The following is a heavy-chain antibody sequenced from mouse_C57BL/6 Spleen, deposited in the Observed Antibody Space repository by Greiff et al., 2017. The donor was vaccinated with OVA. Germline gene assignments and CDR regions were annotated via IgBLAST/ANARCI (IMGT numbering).Heavy chain of an antibody. CDR1: GYTFTSYW. Sequence: VQLQQSGTVLARPGASVKMSCKTSGYTFTSYWMHWVKQRPGQGLEWIGAIYPGNSDTSYNQKFKGKAKLTAVTSASTAYMELSSLTNEDASVYYCTYYDSSAWFAYWGQGTLVTVSA. D-gene: IGHD2-4*01. J-gene: IGHJ3*01. V-gene: IGHV1-5*01. CDR3: TYYDSSAWFAY. CDR2: IYPGNSDT.